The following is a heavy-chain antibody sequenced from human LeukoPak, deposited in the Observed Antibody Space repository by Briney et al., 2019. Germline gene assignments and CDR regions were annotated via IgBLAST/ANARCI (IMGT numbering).Heavy chain of an antibody. J-gene: IGHJ4*02. Sequence: SETLSLTCTVSGGSISSSSYYWGWIRRPPGKGLEWIGSIYYSGSTYYNPSLKSRVTISVDTSKNQFSLKLSSVTAADTAVYYCARHTDSSGYYPYYFDYWGQGTPVTVSS. CDR3: ARHTDSSGYYPYYFDY. D-gene: IGHD3-22*01. V-gene: IGHV4-39*01. CDR2: IYYSGST. CDR1: GGSISSSSYY.